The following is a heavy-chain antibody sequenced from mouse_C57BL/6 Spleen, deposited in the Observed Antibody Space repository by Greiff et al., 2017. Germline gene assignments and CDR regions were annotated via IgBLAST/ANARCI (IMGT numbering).Heavy chain of an antibody. Sequence: LEESGAELVKPGASVKISCKASGYAFSSYWMNWVKQRPGKGLEWIGQIYPGDGDTNYNGKFKGKATLTADKSSSTAYMQLSSLTSEDSAVYFCARGGGYDDLFDYWGQGTTLTVSS. D-gene: IGHD2-2*01. CDR1: GYAFSSYW. V-gene: IGHV1-80*01. CDR2: IYPGDGDT. J-gene: IGHJ2*01. CDR3: ARGGGYDDLFDY.